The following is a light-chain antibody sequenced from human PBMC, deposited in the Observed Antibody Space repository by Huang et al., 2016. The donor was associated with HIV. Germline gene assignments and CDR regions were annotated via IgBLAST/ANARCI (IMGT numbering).Light chain of an antibody. CDR3: QQYYRLPQT. Sequence: DIVMTQSPDSLTVSLGERATIKCRSSQSVLYSSNSKNYLAWFQQKPGRAPRLLIYWASARDSGVPDRFSGSGSGTDFTLTIDRLEAEDAAIYYCQQYYRLPQTFGQGTRVEIK. CDR2: WAS. J-gene: IGKJ1*01. CDR1: QSVLYSSNSKNY. V-gene: IGKV4-1*01.